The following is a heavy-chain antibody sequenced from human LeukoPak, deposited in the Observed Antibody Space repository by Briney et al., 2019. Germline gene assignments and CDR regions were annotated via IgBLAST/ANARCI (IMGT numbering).Heavy chain of an antibody. J-gene: IGHJ4*02. Sequence: GGSLRLSCAASGFTFSSYAMSWVRQAPGKGLEWVSAISGSGGSTYYADSVKGRFTISRDNSKNTLYLQMNSLRAEDTAVYYCAKAEYYDILTGYYDFAYWGQGPLVTVSS. CDR3: AKAEYYDILTGYYDFAY. CDR1: GFTFSSYA. D-gene: IGHD3-9*01. CDR2: ISGSGGST. V-gene: IGHV3-23*01.